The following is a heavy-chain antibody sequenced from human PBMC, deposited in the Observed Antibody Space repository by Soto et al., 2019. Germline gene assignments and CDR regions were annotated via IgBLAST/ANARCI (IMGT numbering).Heavy chain of an antibody. V-gene: IGHV3-53*01. J-gene: IGHJ5*02. CDR3: ARELPPDL. Sequence: GGSLRLSCAASGFTVSSKYMNWVRQAPGKGLEWVSIIWSAGLTYYADSVRGRSTISRDISKNILFLQMNNLRAEDSAIYYCARELPPDLWGRGTLVTVSS. CDR1: GFTVSSKY. CDR2: IWSAGLT. D-gene: IGHD2-15*01.